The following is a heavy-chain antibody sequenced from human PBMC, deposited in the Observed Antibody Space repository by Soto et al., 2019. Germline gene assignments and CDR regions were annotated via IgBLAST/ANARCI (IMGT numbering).Heavy chain of an antibody. CDR3: AKDRLRYFDWLSHGMCAFDI. J-gene: IGHJ3*02. Sequence: GGSLRLSCAASGFTFSSYAMSWVRQAPGKGPEWVSAISGSGGSTYYADSVKGRFTISRDNSKNTLYLQMNSLRAEDTAVYYCAKDRLRYFDWLSHGMCAFDIGGQGTMVTVSS. V-gene: IGHV3-23*01. CDR1: GFTFSSYA. D-gene: IGHD3-9*01. CDR2: ISGSGGST.